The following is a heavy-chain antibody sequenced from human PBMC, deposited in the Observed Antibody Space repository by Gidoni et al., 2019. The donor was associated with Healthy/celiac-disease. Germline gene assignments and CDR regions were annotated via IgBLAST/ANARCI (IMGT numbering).Heavy chain of an antibody. J-gene: IGHJ6*02. V-gene: IGHV3-30*18. D-gene: IGHD6-13*01. CDR1: GFTFSSYG. Sequence: QVQLVESGGGVVQPGRSLRLSCAASGFTFSSYGMPWVRPAPGKGLEWVAVISYDGSNKYYADSVKGRFTIARDNSKNTLYLQMNSLRAEDTAVYYCAKELPEEYSSSWYHYYYYGMDVWGQGTTVTVSS. CDR2: ISYDGSNK. CDR3: AKELPEEYSSSWYHYYYYGMDV.